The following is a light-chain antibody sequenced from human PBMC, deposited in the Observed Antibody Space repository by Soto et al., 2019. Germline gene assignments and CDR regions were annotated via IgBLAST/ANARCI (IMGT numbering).Light chain of an antibody. CDR2: GNS. J-gene: IGLJ3*02. CDR3: QSYDSSLNWV. CDR1: SSNIGAGYD. Sequence: QPVLTQPPSVSGAPGQRVTLSCTGSSSNIGAGYDVHWYQQLPGTAPKLLIYGNSNRPSGVPDRFSSSKSGASASLAITGLQAEDGADYYCQSYDSSLNWVFGGGTKLTVL. V-gene: IGLV1-40*01.